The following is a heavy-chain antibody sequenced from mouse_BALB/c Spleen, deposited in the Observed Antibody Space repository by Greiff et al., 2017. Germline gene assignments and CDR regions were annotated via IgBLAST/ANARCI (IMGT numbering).Heavy chain of an antibody. Sequence: QVQLQQSGAELAKPGASVKMSCKASGYTFTSYWMHWVKQRPGQGLEWIGYINPSTGYTEYNQKFKDKATLTADKSSSTAYMQLSSLTSEDSAVYYCARAEGLLLSFDYWGQGTTLTVSS. V-gene: IGHV1-7*01. CDR3: ARAEGLLLSFDY. J-gene: IGHJ2*01. D-gene: IGHD2-3*01. CDR1: GYTFTSYW. CDR2: INPSTGYT.